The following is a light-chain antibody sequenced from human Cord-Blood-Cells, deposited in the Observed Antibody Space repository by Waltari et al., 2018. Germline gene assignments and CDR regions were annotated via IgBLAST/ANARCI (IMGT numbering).Light chain of an antibody. CDR1: QSISSW. Sequence: DIQMTQSPSTLSASVGDRVTITCRASQSISSWLAWYQRTPGKAPKLLIYKASSLESGVPSRFSGSGSGTECTLTISSLQPDDVATYYCQQYNSYPYTFGQGTKLEIK. CDR2: KAS. V-gene: IGKV1-5*03. J-gene: IGKJ2*01. CDR3: QQYNSYPYT.